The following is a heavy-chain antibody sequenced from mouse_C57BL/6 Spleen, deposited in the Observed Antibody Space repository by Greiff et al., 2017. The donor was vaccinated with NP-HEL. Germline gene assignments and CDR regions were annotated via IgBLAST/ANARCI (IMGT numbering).Heavy chain of an antibody. CDR1: GYTFTSYW. CDR2: IDPSDSYT. V-gene: IGHV1-69*01. D-gene: IGHD1-1*01. Sequence: QVQLQQPGAELVMPGASVKLSCKASGYTFTSYWMHWVKQRPGQGLAWIGEIDPSDSYTNYNQKFKGKSTLTVDKSSSTAYMQLSSLTSEDSAVYYCARYYYGSSHWYFDVWGTGTTVTVSS. CDR3: ARYYYGSSHWYFDV. J-gene: IGHJ1*03.